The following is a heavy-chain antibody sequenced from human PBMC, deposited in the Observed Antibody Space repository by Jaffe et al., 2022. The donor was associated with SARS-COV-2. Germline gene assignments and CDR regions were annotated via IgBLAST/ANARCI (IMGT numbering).Heavy chain of an antibody. CDR1: GYTFTSYG. CDR2: ISAYNGNT. D-gene: IGHD3-10*01. CDR3: AREQGPMVRGVMREGGLFDY. J-gene: IGHJ4*02. V-gene: IGHV1-18*01. Sequence: QVQLVQSGAEVKKPGASVKVSCKASGYTFTSYGISWVRQAPGQGLEWMGWISAYNGNTNYAQKLQGRVTMTTDTSTSTAYMELRSLRSDDTAVYYCAREQGPMVRGVMREGGLFDYWGQGTLVTVSS.